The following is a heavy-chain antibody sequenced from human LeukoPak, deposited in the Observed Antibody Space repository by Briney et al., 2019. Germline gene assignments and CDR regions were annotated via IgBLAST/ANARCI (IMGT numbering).Heavy chain of an antibody. Sequence: SETLSLTCAVSGGSISSSNWWSWVRQPPGKGLEWIGEIYHSGSTNYNPSLKSRVTISVDKSKNQFSLKLSSVTAADTAVYYCARGSLRYFDWLLPYYFDYWGQGTLVTVSS. D-gene: IGHD3-9*01. J-gene: IGHJ4*02. CDR3: ARGSLRYFDWLLPYYFDY. CDR1: GGSISSSNW. CDR2: IYHSGST. V-gene: IGHV4-4*02.